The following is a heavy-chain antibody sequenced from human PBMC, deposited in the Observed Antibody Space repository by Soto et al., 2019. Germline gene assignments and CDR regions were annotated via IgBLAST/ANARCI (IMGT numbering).Heavy chain of an antibody. Sequence: GGSLRLSCAASGFTFSSYAMGWVRQGPGKGLEWVAVVSIGGSTHYADSVRGRFAISRDNSKNTLSLQMNSLTAEDTAVYFCAKRRGAGGHFDYWGQGALVTVSS. CDR2: VSIGGST. D-gene: IGHD2-15*01. CDR1: GFTFSSYA. V-gene: IGHV3-23*01. J-gene: IGHJ4*02. CDR3: AKRRGAGGHFDY.